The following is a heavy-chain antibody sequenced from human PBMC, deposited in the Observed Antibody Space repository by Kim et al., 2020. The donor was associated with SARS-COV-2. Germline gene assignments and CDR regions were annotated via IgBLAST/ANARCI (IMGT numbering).Heavy chain of an antibody. D-gene: IGHD4-17*01. CDR1: GGSISSGGYY. CDR3: ASPSPTTTVVTPWYFDL. CDR2: IYYSGST. Sequence: SETLSLTCTVSGGSISSGGYYWSWIRQHPGKGLEWIGYIYYSGSTYYNPSLKSRVTISVDTSKNQFSLKLSSVTAADTAVYYCASPSPTTTVVTPWYFDLWGRGTLVTVSS. J-gene: IGHJ2*01. V-gene: IGHV4-31*03.